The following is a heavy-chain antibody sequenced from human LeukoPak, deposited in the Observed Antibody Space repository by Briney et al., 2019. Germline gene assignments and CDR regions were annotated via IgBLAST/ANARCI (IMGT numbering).Heavy chain of an antibody. Sequence: GASVKVSCKASGGTFTSYAISWVRQAPGPGLEWMGRIIPIFGTANYAQKFQGRVTITTDESTSTAYMELSSLRSEDTAVYYCARGPDYYDSSGYYLHWRQGPRV. V-gene: IGHV1-69*05. CDR2: IIPIFGTA. CDR1: GGTFTSYA. J-gene: IGHJ4*02. CDR3: ARGPDYYDSSGYYLH. D-gene: IGHD3-22*01.